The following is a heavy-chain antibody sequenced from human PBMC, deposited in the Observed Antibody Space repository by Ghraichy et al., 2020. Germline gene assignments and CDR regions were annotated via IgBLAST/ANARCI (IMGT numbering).Heavy chain of an antibody. CDR3: ARRVAVAGTWIWYLDL. CDR2: IKPDVSER. V-gene: IGHV3-7*03. D-gene: IGHD6-19*01. Sequence: GSLRLSCATSGFTFSNYWMSWVRQAPGKGLEWVANIKPDVSERYYLDSVKGRFTISRDNANNSLYLQMHSLRAEDTAVYYCARRVAVAGTWIWYLDLWGRGTLVSVSS. J-gene: IGHJ2*01. CDR1: GFTFSNYW.